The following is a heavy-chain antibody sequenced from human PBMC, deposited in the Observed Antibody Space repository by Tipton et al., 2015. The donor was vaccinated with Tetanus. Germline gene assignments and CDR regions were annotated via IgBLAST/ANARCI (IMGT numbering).Heavy chain of an antibody. CDR3: TRANHEFPKKGPFGS. J-gene: IGHJ4*02. CDR1: GGSVRSGDYS. CDR2: VSYSGRT. Sequence: TLSLTCTVSGGSVRSGDYSWNWIRQPPGKGLEWLAYVSYSGRTNSNYSLKSRITISRDTSRNQFSLRLTSVTAADTAVYYCTRANHEFPKKGPFGSWGQGTLVIVS. D-gene: IGHD3-10*01. V-gene: IGHV4-61*08.